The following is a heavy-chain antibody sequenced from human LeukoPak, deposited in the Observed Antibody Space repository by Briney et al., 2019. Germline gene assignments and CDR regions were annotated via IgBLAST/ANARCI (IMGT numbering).Heavy chain of an antibody. CDR2: ISGSGGST. D-gene: IGHD5-18*01. Sequence: GGSLRLSCAASGFTFSSYAMSWVRQAPGKGLEWVSAISGSGGSTYYADSVKGRFTISRDNSKNTLYLQMNSLRAEDTAVYYCAKNSKVQLWLNCADYWGQGTLATVSS. V-gene: IGHV3-23*01. J-gene: IGHJ4*02. CDR1: GFTFSSYA. CDR3: AKNSKVQLWLNCADY.